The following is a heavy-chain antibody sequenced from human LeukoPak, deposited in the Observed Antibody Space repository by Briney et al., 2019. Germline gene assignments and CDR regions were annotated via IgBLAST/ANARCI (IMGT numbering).Heavy chain of an antibody. CDR2: ISSSGSTI. D-gene: IGHD4-23*01. Sequence: PGGSLRLSCAASGFTFSDYYMSWIRQAPGKGLEWVSYISSSGSTIYYAASVKGRFTVSRDNAKNSLYLQMHSLRAEDTAVYYCARSHGGNYNWFDPWGQGTLVTVSS. V-gene: IGHV3-11*01. J-gene: IGHJ5*02. CDR1: GFTFSDYY. CDR3: ARSHGGNYNWFDP.